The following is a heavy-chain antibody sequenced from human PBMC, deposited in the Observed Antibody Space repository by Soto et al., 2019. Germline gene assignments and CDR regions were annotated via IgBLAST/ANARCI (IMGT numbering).Heavy chain of an antibody. CDR1: GGSISSSSYY. V-gene: IGHV4-39*01. CDR3: ARLFTIAVAGKVQLNPFDY. Sequence: QLQLQESGPGLVKPSETLSLTCTVSGGSISSSSYYWGWIRQPPGKGLEWIGSIYYSGSTYYNPSLKSRVTISVDTSKNQFSLKLSSVTAADTAVYYCARLFTIAVAGKVQLNPFDYWGQGTLVTVSS. CDR2: IYYSGST. J-gene: IGHJ4*02. D-gene: IGHD6-19*01.